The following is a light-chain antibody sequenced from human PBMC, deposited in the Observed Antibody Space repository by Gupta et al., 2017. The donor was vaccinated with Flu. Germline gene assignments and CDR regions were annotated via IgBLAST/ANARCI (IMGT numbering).Light chain of an antibody. CDR1: KLGDKF. CDR3: QAGDSSTV. J-gene: IGLJ3*02. V-gene: IGLV3-1*01. CDR2: HDS. Sequence: SYELTQPPSVSVSPGQTASITCSGEKLGDKFASWYQQKPGQSPVLVIYHDSVRPSGIPERFSGSNSGNTATLTISETQAMDEADYYFQAGDSSTVFGGGTKLTVL.